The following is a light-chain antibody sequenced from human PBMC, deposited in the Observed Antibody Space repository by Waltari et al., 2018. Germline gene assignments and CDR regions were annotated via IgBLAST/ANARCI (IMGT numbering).Light chain of an antibody. CDR2: VDSGGSY. Sequence: QLVLTQSPSASASLGASVTLTCTLSSGHSTYAIARHQHQPDKGPRYLLKVDSGGSYTKGDGISDRFSGSSSGTERYLTISSLQSDDEADYYCQTWVTGIRVIFGGGTKLTVL. J-gene: IGLJ2*01. CDR1: SGHSTYA. V-gene: IGLV4-69*01. CDR3: QTWVTGIRVI.